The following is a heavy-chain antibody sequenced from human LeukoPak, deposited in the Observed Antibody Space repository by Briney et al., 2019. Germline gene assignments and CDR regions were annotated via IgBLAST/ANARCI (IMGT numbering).Heavy chain of an antibody. V-gene: IGHV4-59*01. Sequence: SETLSLTCTVSGGSISNYYWSWIRQPPGKGLEWIGSIYYSGSTHYNPSLKSRVTISVDTSKNQFSLKLSSVTAADTAVYYCARSGRQLFELDYWGQGTLVTVSS. CDR3: ARSGRQLFELDY. CDR2: IYYSGST. CDR1: GGSISNYY. J-gene: IGHJ4*02. D-gene: IGHD5-18*01.